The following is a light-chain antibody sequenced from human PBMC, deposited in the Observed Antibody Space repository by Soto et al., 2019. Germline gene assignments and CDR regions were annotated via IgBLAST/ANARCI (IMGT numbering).Light chain of an antibody. CDR2: DAS. J-gene: IGKJ4*01. CDR3: QQFYDYPLT. Sequence: AIQLTLSPSSLSASVGDRVTITCRASQGIVTLLAWYQHKPGKSPKLLIYDASSLESGVPSRFSGSGLGTDFVLTISSLQPEAFATNYCQQFYDYPLTFGRGTKVDIK. CDR1: QGIVTL. V-gene: IGKV1D-13*01.